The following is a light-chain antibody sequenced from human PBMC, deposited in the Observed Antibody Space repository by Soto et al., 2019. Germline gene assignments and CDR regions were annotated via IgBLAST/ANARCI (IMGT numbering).Light chain of an antibody. V-gene: IGKV1-5*03. CDR2: KAS. CDR1: QSISSW. Sequence: DIQMTQSPSTLSASVGDRVTITCRASQSISSWLAWYQQKPGKAPKLLIYKASSLESGVPSRFSGSGSGTEFTLIIISLQPDDFATYYCQQYNSQPLTFGGGTKV. CDR3: QQYNSQPLT. J-gene: IGKJ4*01.